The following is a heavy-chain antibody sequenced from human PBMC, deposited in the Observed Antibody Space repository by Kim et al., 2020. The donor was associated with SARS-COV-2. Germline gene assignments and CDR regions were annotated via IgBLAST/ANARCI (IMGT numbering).Heavy chain of an antibody. D-gene: IGHD3-10*01. J-gene: IGHJ6*02. Sequence: GGSLRLSCAASGFTFSSYAMSWVRQAPGKGLEWVSAISGSGGSTYYADSVKGRFTISRDNSKNTLYLQMNSLRAEDTAVYYCAKTDGSGSYYPSYYYYYYGMDVWGQGTTVTVSS. CDR2: ISGSGGST. V-gene: IGHV3-23*01. CDR3: AKTDGSGSYYPSYYYYYYGMDV. CDR1: GFTFSSYA.